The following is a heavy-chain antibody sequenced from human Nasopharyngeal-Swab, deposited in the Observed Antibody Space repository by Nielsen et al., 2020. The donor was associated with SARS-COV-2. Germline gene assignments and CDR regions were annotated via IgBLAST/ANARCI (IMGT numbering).Heavy chain of an antibody. CDR1: GFTFSDYY. Sequence: GESLKISCAASGFTFSDYYMSWIRQAPGKGLEWVSYISSSGSTIYYADSVKGRFTISRDNAKNSLYLQMNSLRAEDTAVYYCARGDILTPYYFDYWGQGTLVTVSS. V-gene: IGHV3-11*04. J-gene: IGHJ4*02. CDR3: ARGDILTPYYFDY. D-gene: IGHD3-9*01. CDR2: ISSSGSTI.